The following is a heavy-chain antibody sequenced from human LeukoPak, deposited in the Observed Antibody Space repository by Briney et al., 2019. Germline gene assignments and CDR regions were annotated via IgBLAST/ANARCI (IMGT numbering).Heavy chain of an antibody. CDR2: IIPIFGTA. D-gene: IGHD1-26*01. J-gene: IGHJ4*02. CDR1: VGTFSSYA. CDR3: ARGSSGSYSYYFDY. Sequence: GGSVRVSCKASVGTFSSYAISWVRQAPGQGREWVGGIIPIFGTANYAQKFQGRVTITTDESTSPAYMELSSLRSEDTAVYYCARGSSGSYSYYFDYWGEGTLVTVSS. V-gene: IGHV1-69*05.